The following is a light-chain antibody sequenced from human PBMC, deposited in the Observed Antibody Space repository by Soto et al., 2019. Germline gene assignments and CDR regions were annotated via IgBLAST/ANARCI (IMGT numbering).Light chain of an antibody. Sequence: EIVMTQSPATLSVSPGERATLSCRASQSVSSNLAWYQQKPGQAPRLLIYAASTRATAIPARFSGSGSGTEFTLIISSLQSEDFAVYYCQQYNKWPPYTFGQGTKLEIK. J-gene: IGKJ2*01. CDR3: QQYNKWPPYT. V-gene: IGKV3-15*01. CDR2: AAS. CDR1: QSVSSN.